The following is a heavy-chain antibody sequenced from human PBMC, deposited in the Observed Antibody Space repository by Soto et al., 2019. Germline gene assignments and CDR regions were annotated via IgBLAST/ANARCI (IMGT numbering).Heavy chain of an antibody. CDR1: GFTFSSHW. D-gene: IGHD5-18*01. V-gene: IGHV3-74*01. CDR2: INPDGSAT. Sequence: GGSLRLSCAASGFTFSSHWMHWVRQAPGKGLVWVSRINPDGSATNYADSVKGRFTISRDNAKNTLYLQMNSLRAEDTAVFYCGRGGSDSPMAPGYWGQGTLVTVSS. CDR3: GRGGSDSPMAPGY. J-gene: IGHJ4*02.